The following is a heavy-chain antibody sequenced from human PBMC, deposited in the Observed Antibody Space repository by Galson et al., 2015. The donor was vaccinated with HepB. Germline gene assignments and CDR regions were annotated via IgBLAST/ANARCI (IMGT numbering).Heavy chain of an antibody. V-gene: IGHV2-5*02. Sequence: PALVKPTQTLTLTCTFSGFSLSNTGVGVGWVRQPPGKALEWLALIYWDNDRRYRPFLKSRLTITKGTSKNQVVLTMTNMDPVDTATYFCARALGYYVEYAPLYYWGQGILVTVSS. J-gene: IGHJ4*02. CDR1: GFSLSNTGVG. D-gene: IGHD4-17*01. CDR2: IYWDNDR. CDR3: ARALGYYVEYAPLYY.